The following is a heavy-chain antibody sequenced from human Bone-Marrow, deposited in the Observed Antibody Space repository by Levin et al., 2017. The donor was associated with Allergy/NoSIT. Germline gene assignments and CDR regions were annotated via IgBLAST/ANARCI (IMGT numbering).Heavy chain of an antibody. CDR1: GFTFSSYA. V-gene: IGHV3-23*01. Sequence: GGSLRLSCAASGFTFSSYAMSWVRQAPGKGLEWVSSIHNSSGSTHYADSVKGRVTISRDNSKNRLYLQMYSLRAADTAVYYCAKDLLYFYGSGSYDFWGQGTLVTVSS. CDR3: AKDLLYFYGSGSYDF. J-gene: IGHJ4*02. D-gene: IGHD3-10*01. CDR2: IHNSSGST.